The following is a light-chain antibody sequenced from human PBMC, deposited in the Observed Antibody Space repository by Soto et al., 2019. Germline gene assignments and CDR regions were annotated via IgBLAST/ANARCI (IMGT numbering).Light chain of an antibody. Sequence: QSALTQPASVSRSPGQSITMSCTGTSSHVGGYNYVSWYQQHPGKATKLMIFEVSNRPSGVSNRFSGSKSGNTASLTISGLQAEDEADYYCSSYTSSSTYVFGTGTKLTVL. CDR2: EVS. V-gene: IGLV2-14*01. CDR3: SSYTSSSTYV. CDR1: SSHVGGYNY. J-gene: IGLJ1*01.